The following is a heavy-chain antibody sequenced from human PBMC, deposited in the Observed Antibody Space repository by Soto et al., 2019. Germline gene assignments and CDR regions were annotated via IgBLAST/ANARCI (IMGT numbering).Heavy chain of an antibody. CDR3: ARELDYCGSGSSYYGMDV. CDR2: TNSDGSST. J-gene: IGHJ6*02. Sequence: GGSLRLSCAASGFTFSSYWMHWVRQAPGKGLVWVSRTNSDGSSTSYADSVKGRFTISRDNAKNTLYLQMNSLRAEDTAVYYCARELDYCGSGSSYYGMDVWRQGTTATVSS. D-gene: IGHD3-10*01. V-gene: IGHV3-74*01. CDR1: GFTFSSYW.